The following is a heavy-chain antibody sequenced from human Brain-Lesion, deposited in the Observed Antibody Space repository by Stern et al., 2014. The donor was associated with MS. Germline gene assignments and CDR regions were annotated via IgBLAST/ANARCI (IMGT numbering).Heavy chain of an antibody. Sequence: QVQLVESGPEVTKPGSSVQVSCKASGGTFGTYPITWLRQPPGQGLEWMGRSIPIFGSPNYAQKFQGRVTITADRSTTTVYMKLSSLKSDDAAVYYCAKDGPALVTNWFDPWGRGTLVTVSS. D-gene: IGHD5-18*01. V-gene: IGHV1-69*06. CDR3: AKDGPALVTNWFDP. J-gene: IGHJ5*02. CDR1: GGTFGTYP. CDR2: SIPIFGSP.